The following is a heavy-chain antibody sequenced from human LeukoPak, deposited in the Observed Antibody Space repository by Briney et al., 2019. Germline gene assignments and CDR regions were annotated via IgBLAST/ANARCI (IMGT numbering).Heavy chain of an antibody. CDR1: GGSISSYY. CDR2: IYTSGST. J-gene: IGHJ4*02. D-gene: IGHD3-22*01. V-gene: IGHV4-4*07. Sequence: SETLSLTCTVSGGSISSYYWSWIRQPAGKGLEWIGRIYTSGSTNYNPSLKSRVTMSVDTSKNQFSLKLNSVTAADTAVYYCARVADYYDSSGYYDYWGQGTLVTVSS. CDR3: ARVADYYDSSGYYDY.